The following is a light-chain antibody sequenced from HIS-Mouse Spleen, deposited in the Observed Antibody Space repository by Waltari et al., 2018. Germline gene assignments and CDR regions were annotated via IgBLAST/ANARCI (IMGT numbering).Light chain of an antibody. CDR1: QSLSSSY. J-gene: IGKJ5*01. Sequence: EIVLTQSPGTLSLSPGEIATLSCRASQSLSSSYLAWYQQKTGQAPRLLIYGASSRATGISDWFSGSGSETDFTVSISRLEPEDFAVYYCQQYGSSSTFGQGTRLEIK. CDR3: QQYGSSST. V-gene: IGKV3-20*01. CDR2: GAS.